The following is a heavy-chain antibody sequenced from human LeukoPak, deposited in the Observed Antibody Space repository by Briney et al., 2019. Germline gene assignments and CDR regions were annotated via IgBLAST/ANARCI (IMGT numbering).Heavy chain of an antibody. Sequence: PGGSLRLSCAASGFTFSSYNMNWVRQAPGKGLEWVSSISSSSSYIYYADSVKGRFTISRDNAKNSLYLQMNSLRAEDTAVYYCASHSGYDQFFDYWGQGTLVTVSS. CDR2: ISSSSSYI. D-gene: IGHD5-12*01. J-gene: IGHJ4*02. V-gene: IGHV3-21*01. CDR1: GFTFSSYN. CDR3: ASHSGYDQFFDY.